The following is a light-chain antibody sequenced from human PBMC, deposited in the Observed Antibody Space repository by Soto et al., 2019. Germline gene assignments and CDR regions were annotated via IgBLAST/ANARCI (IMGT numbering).Light chain of an antibody. CDR1: RSNIGAGYD. V-gene: IGLV1-40*01. Sequence: QSVLTQPPSVSGAPGQRVNISCTGSRSNIGAGYDVHWYQQLPGTAPKLLIYGNINRPSGVPDRFSGSKSGTSASLAITGLQAEDEADYYCQSYDISLSGVFVTGTKLTVL. CDR3: QSYDISLSGV. J-gene: IGLJ1*01. CDR2: GNI.